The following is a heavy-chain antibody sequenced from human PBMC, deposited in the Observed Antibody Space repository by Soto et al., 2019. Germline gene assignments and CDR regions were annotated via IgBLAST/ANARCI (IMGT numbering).Heavy chain of an antibody. Sequence: GGSLRLSCAASGFTFSSYAMHWVRQAPGKGLEWVAVISYDGSNKYYADSVKGRFTISRDNSKNTLYLQMNSLRAEDTAVYYCASVEPNDFDFWGQGTLVTVSS. CDR2: ISYDGSNK. V-gene: IGHV3-30-3*01. CDR3: ASVEPNDFDF. CDR1: GFTFSSYA. J-gene: IGHJ4*02. D-gene: IGHD2-8*01.